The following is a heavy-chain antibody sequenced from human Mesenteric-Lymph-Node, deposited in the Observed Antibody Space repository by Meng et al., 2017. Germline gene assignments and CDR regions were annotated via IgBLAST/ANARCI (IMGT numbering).Heavy chain of an antibody. Sequence: GESLKISCAASGFTLSIYAMSWVRQAPGKGLEWVSTVGGVDQKTYNADSVKGRFSISRDNSKTTLYLQMNSLRAEDTAVYYCGLDSSGFPFDYWGQGTLVTVSS. V-gene: IGHV3-23*01. CDR3: GLDSSGFPFDY. D-gene: IGHD3-22*01. J-gene: IGHJ4*02. CDR1: GFTLSIYA. CDR2: VGGVDQKT.